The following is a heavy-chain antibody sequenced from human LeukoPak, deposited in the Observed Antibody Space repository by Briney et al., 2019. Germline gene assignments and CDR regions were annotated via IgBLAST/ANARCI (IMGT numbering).Heavy chain of an antibody. Sequence: ASVKVSSMASGYTFTGYYMHWVRQAPGQGLEWMGWINPNSGGTNYAQKFQGRVTMTRDTSISTAYMELSRLRSDDTAVYYCARDVCYDFWSGYCTNYYYYYYYMDVWGKGTTVTVSS. CDR2: INPNSGGT. D-gene: IGHD3-3*01. CDR1: GYTFTGYY. CDR3: ARDVCYDFWSGYCTNYYYYYYYMDV. V-gene: IGHV1-2*02. J-gene: IGHJ6*03.